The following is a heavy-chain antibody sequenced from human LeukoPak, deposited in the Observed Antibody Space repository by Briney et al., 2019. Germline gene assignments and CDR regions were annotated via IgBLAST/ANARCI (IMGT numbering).Heavy chain of an antibody. CDR1: GGSISSGGFY. CDR2: ISYRGIA. J-gene: IGHJ4*02. Sequence: PSETLSLTCTVSGGSISSGGFYWTWIRQHPGQCLEWIACISYRGIAYYNPSLKSRVTISVDTSKNQFSLNLSSVTAADTALYYCARVLYDYYFDYWGQGTLVTVSS. D-gene: IGHD2/OR15-2a*01. CDR3: ARVLYDYYFDY. V-gene: IGHV4-31*03.